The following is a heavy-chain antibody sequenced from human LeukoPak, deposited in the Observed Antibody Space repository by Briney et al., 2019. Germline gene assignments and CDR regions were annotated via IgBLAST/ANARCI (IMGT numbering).Heavy chain of an antibody. J-gene: IGHJ6*02. V-gene: IGHV1-2*02. CDR3: ARAQQLVPGLNYYYYGMDV. CDR2: INPNSGGT. CDR1: GYTFTGYY. D-gene: IGHD6-13*01. Sequence: GASVKVPCKASGYTFTGYYMHWVRQAPGQGLEWMGWINPNSGGTNYAQKFQGRVTMTRDTSISTAYMELSRLRSDDTAVYYCARAQQLVPGLNYYYYGMDVWGQGTTVTVSS.